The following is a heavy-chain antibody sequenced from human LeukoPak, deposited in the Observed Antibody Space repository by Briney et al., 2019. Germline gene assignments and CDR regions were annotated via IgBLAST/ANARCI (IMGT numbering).Heavy chain of an antibody. D-gene: IGHD1-26*01. CDR2: IIPIFGTA. CDR3: ARGLGPLGAFDI. Sequence: SVKVSCKASGGTFSSYAISWVRQAPGQGLEWMGGIIPIFGTANYAQKFQDRVTITADESTSTAYMELSSLRSEDTAVYYCARGLGPLGAFDIWGQGTMVTVSS. V-gene: IGHV1-69*13. CDR1: GGTFSSYA. J-gene: IGHJ3*02.